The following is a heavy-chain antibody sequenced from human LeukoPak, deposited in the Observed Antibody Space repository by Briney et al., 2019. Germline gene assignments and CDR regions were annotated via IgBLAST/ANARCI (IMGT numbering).Heavy chain of an antibody. CDR2: ISAYNGNT. J-gene: IGHJ4*02. D-gene: IGHD3-10*01. Sequence: ASVKVSCKASGYTFTGYYMHWVRQAPGQGLEWMGWISAYNGNTNYAQKLQGRVTMTTDTSTSTAYMELRSLRSDDTAVYYCARDYGRAMVRGVIIPFDYWGQGTLVTVSS. V-gene: IGHV1-18*04. CDR3: ARDYGRAMVRGVIIPFDY. CDR1: GYTFTGYY.